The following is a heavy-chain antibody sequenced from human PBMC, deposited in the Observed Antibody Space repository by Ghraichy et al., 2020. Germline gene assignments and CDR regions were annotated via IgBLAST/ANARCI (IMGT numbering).Heavy chain of an antibody. CDR3: ARRYCSGGSCYSPYYYYGMDV. D-gene: IGHD2-15*01. CDR2: IIPIFGTA. V-gene: IGHV1-69*06. Sequence: SVKVSCKASGGTFSSYTISWVRQAPGQGLEWMGGIIPIFGTANYAQKFQGRVTITAAKSTSTAYMELSSLGSEDTAVYYCARRYCSGGSCYSPYYYYGMDVWGQGTTVTVSS. CDR1: GGTFSSYT. J-gene: IGHJ6*02.